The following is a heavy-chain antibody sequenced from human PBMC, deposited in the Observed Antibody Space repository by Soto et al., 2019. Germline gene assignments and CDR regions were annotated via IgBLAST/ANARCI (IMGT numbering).Heavy chain of an antibody. CDR1: GGSISSSNW. CDR3: ARDSYSPYDYGPHEGAFDI. V-gene: IGHV4-4*02. J-gene: IGHJ3*02. Sequence: PSETLSLTCXVSGGSISSSNWWRWGRQPPGKGLEWIGYIYHSGSTNYNPSLKSRVTISVDTSKNQFSLKLSSVTAADTAVYYCARDSYSPYDYGPHEGAFDIWGQGTMVTVSS. CDR2: IYHSGST. D-gene: IGHD4-17*01.